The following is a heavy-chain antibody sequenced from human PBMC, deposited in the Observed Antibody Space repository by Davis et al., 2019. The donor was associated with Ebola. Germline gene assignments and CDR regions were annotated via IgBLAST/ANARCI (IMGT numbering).Heavy chain of an antibody. CDR3: SRGGTASGDDFYYYMDV. D-gene: IGHD6-13*01. J-gene: IGHJ6*03. V-gene: IGHV3-30-3*01. CDR2: ISYHGIDK. CDR1: GFTFSSYP. Sequence: GGSLRLSCAASGFTFSSYPMHWVRQAPGKGLEWVAVISYHGIDKYYADSVKGRFTISRDNSKNTLYLQVNSLRPGDTALYYCSRGGTASGDDFYYYMDVWGKGTTVTVSS.